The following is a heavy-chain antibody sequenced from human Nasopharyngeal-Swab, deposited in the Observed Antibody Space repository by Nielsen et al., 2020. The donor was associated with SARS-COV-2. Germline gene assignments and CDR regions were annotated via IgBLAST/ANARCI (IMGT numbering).Heavy chain of an antibody. CDR2: INAGNGNT. CDR1: GYTFTSYA. CDR3: ARAGKLPYYYYGMDV. D-gene: IGHD6-6*01. J-gene: IGHJ6*02. Sequence: ASVKVSCKASGYTFTSYAMHWVRQAPGQRLEWMGWINAGNGNTKYSQKFQGRVTITRDTSASTAYMELSSLRSEETAVYYCARAGKLPYYYYGMDVWGQGTTVTVSS. V-gene: IGHV1-3*01.